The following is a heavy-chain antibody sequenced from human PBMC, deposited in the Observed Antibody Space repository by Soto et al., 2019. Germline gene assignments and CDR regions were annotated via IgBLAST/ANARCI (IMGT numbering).Heavy chain of an antibody. Sequence: GGSLRLSCAASGFTSSSYWMHWVRQAPGKGLVWVSRINSDGSSTSYADSVKGRFTISRDNAKNTLYLQMNSLRAEDTAVYYCAGWSSSPGACDIWGQGTLDTVSS. CDR3: AGWSSSPGACDI. CDR1: GFTSSSYW. CDR2: INSDGSST. J-gene: IGHJ3*02. V-gene: IGHV3-74*01.